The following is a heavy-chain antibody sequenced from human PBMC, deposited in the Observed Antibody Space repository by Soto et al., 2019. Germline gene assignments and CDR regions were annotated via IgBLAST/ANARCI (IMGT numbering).Heavy chain of an antibody. J-gene: IGHJ6*01. CDR3: ARSGRLWFGELFLRRGYYYGMDV. D-gene: IGHD3-10*01. CDR1: AGYLSVYY. V-gene: IGHV4-34*01. CDR2: INHSGST. Sequence: PSETLGIPCVFYAGYLSVYYWRRIRHHQRNGPESIGEINHSGSTNYNPSLESRVTISVDTCKNQFSVKLRSVTAAETAVYYCARSGRLWFGELFLRRGYYYGMDVWGRGTTVTVSS.